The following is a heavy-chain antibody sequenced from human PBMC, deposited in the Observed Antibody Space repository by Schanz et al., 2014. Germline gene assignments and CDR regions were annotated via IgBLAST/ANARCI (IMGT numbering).Heavy chain of an antibody. D-gene: IGHD3-3*01. V-gene: IGHV4-39*01. J-gene: IGHJ5*02. Sequence: QLQLQESGLGLVKPSETLSLTCTASSGSFRSGSYYWGWIRQPPGKGLEWIGSIYVAGTTYYNPSLKGRVTISLDTSKNQFSLNLTSVTVADTAVYYCVRPGVVQPTNWFDPWGQGTLVTVSS. CDR2: IYVAGTT. CDR1: SGSFRSGSYY. CDR3: VRPGVVQPTNWFDP.